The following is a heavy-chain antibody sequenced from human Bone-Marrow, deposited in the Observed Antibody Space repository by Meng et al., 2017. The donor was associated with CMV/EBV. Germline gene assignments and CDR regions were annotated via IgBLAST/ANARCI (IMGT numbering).Heavy chain of an antibody. CDR2: ISYEASNK. Sequence: GGSLRLSCAASGFTVSSNEMSWVRQAPGKGLEWVAVISYEASNKYYADSVKGPFTIPRDYSKNTLYLQMNRLIDEGTAVYYCARDYGNYDSSGYYPHWGQGTLVTVSS. D-gene: IGHD3-22*01. CDR1: GFTVSSNE. CDR3: ARDYGNYDSSGYYPH. J-gene: IGHJ4*02. V-gene: IGHV3-30-3*01.